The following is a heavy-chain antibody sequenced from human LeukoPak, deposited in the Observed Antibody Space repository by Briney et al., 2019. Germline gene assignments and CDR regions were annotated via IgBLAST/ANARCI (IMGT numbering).Heavy chain of an antibody. V-gene: IGHV1-69*05. Sequence: SVKVSCKASGGTFSSYAISWVRQAPGQGLEWMGGTIPIFGTANYAQKFQGRVTITTDESTSTAYMELSSLRSEDTAVYYCASPKAGYGGNYYFDYWGQGTLVTVSS. CDR1: GGTFSSYA. D-gene: IGHD4-23*01. CDR3: ASPKAGYGGNYYFDY. J-gene: IGHJ4*02. CDR2: TIPIFGTA.